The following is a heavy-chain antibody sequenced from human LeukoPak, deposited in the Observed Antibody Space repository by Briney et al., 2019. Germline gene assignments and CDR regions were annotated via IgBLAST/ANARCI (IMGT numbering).Heavy chain of an antibody. V-gene: IGHV4-34*01. CDR2: INHSGST. CDR1: GGSFSGYY. D-gene: IGHD4-11*01. J-gene: IGHJ4*02. Sequence: PSETLSLTCAVYGGSFSGYYWSWIRQPPGKGLEWIGEINHSGSTNYNPSLKSRVTISVDTSKNQFSLKLSSVTAADTAVYYCARHDPVTTDFDYWGQGTLVTVSS. CDR3: ARHDPVTTDFDY.